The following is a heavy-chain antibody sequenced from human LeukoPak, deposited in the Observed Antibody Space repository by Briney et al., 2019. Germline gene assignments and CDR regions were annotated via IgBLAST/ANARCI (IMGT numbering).Heavy chain of an antibody. Sequence: SVKVSCKASGGAFSSYAISWVRQAPGQGLEWMGRIIPILGIANYAQKFQGRVTITADESTSTAYMELSSLRSEDTAVYYCARVGPSELLGAFDIWGQGTMVTVSS. CDR2: IIPILGIA. V-gene: IGHV1-69*04. CDR3: ARVGPSELLGAFDI. D-gene: IGHD1-26*01. CDR1: GGAFSSYA. J-gene: IGHJ3*02.